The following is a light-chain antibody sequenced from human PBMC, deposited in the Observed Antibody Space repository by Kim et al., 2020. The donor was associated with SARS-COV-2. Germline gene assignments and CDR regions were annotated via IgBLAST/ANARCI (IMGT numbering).Light chain of an antibody. V-gene: IGLV2-14*03. Sequence: QSALTQPASVSGSPGQSITISCTGTSSDVGGYNYVSWYQQHPGKAPKLMIYDVSNRPSGVSNRFSGSKSGNTASLTISGLQAEDEADYYCSSYKGVFGGGTQLTVL. CDR3: SSYKGV. CDR2: DVS. J-gene: IGLJ2*01. CDR1: SSDVGGYNY.